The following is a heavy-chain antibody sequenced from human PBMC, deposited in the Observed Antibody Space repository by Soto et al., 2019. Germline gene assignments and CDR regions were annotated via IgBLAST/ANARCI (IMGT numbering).Heavy chain of an antibody. CDR1: GFTFSGFD. Sequence: GGSLRLSCEASGFTFSGFDMHWVRQPTGKGLEWVSTIGTAGDTYYAVSVKGRLTISRDNAKNSLSLQMNSLRAGDTAVYFCARGQEVGAHFFDSWGQGTQVTVSS. CDR2: IGTAGDT. CDR3: ARGQEVGAHFFDS. D-gene: IGHD2-15*01. V-gene: IGHV3-13*01. J-gene: IGHJ4*02.